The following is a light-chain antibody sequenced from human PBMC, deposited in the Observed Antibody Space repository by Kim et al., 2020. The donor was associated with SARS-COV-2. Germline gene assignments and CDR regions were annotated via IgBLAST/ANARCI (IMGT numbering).Light chain of an antibody. V-gene: IGKV1-39*01. CDR1: QRISNY. Sequence: DTQMTQSPSSLSASVGDRVTITCRASQRISNYLNWYQQKPGKAPKVLIYAASTLQSGVPSRFSGSGSGTDFTLTISSLQPEDFATYYCQQSYSNPPEYTFGQGTKLEI. CDR3: QQSYSNPPEYT. CDR2: AAS. J-gene: IGKJ2*01.